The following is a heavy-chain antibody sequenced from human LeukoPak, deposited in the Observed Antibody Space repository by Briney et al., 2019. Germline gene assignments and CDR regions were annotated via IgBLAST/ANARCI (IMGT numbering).Heavy chain of an antibody. J-gene: IGHJ5*02. CDR2: IYTSGTT. CDR3: ARALGPVVTDIRNWFDA. Sequence: SETLSLTCTVSGGSISSARYYWSSIRQPAGKGLDWIGRIYTSGTTNFNPSLKSRVTTSIDTCKNQFSLRPSAVTAEDTAVYSCARALGPVVTDIRNWFDAWGQGTLVTVSS. CDR1: GGSISSARYY. D-gene: IGHD2-21*02. V-gene: IGHV4-61*02.